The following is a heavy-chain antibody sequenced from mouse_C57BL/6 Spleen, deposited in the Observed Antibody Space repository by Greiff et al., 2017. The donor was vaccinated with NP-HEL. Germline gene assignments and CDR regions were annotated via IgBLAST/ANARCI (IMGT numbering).Heavy chain of an antibody. Sequence: EVQRVESEGGLVQPGSSMKLSCTASGFTFSDYYMAWVRQVPEKGLEWVANINYDGSSTYYLDSLKSRFIISRDNAKNILYLQMSSLKSDDTATYYCAREHGSSYAHFDVWGTGTTVTVSS. CDR3: AREHGSSYAHFDV. CDR1: GFTFSDYY. J-gene: IGHJ1*03. V-gene: IGHV5-16*01. CDR2: INYDGSST. D-gene: IGHD1-1*01.